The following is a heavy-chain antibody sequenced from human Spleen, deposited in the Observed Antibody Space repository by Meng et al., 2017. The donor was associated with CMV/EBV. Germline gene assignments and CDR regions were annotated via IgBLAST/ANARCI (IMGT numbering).Heavy chain of an antibody. J-gene: IGHJ3*02. CDR1: GYTFTGYY. V-gene: IGHV1-2*02. D-gene: IGHD3-3*01. Sequence: ASVKVSCKASGYTFTGYYMHWVRQAPGQGLEWMGWINPNSGGTNYAQKFQGRVTMTRDTSISTAYMELSRLRSDDTAVYYCASPLEGYDFWSGYSGAFDIWGQGTMVTVSS. CDR2: INPNSGGT. CDR3: ASPLEGYDFWSGYSGAFDI.